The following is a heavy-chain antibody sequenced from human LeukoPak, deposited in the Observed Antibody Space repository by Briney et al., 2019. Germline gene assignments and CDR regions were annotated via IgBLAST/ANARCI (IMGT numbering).Heavy chain of an antibody. CDR2: IWYDGNNK. V-gene: IGHV3-33*01. CDR3: ARQHCSGGDCYFFD. D-gene: IGHD2-15*01. J-gene: IGHJ4*02. Sequence: GGSLRLSCAASGFTFSSYGMHWVRQAPGKGLEWVALIWYDGNNKYYADSVKGRFTISRDNSKNTLYLQLNSLRAEDTAVYYCARQHCSGGDCYFFDWGQGTLVTVSS. CDR1: GFTFSSYG.